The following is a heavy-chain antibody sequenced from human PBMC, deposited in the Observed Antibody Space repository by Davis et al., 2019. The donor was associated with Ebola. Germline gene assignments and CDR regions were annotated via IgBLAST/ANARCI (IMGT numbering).Heavy chain of an antibody. CDR3: ARVPYDFWSGYYVLGYFDY. J-gene: IGHJ4*02. D-gene: IGHD3-3*01. Sequence: MPSETLSLTCAVYGGSFSGYYWSWIRQPPGKGLEWIGEINHSGSTNYNPSLKSRVTISVDTSKNQFSLKLSSVTAADTAVYYCARVPYDFWSGYYVLGYFDYWGQGTLVTVSS. CDR1: GGSFSGYY. CDR2: INHSGST. V-gene: IGHV4-34*01.